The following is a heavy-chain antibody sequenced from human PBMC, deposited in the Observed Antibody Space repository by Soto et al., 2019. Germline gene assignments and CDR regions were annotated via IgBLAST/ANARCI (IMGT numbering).Heavy chain of an antibody. V-gene: IGHV4-31*03. Sequence: QVQLQESGPGLVKPSQTLSLTCTVSGGSISSGGYFWSWIRQPPGKGLEWIGNIFYSGTTYYNPSLKSRGTISVDTSKNQFSLKLSSVTAADTAVYFCARGVLHWGQGTLVTVSS. J-gene: IGHJ4*02. CDR2: IFYSGTT. CDR1: GGSISSGGYF. D-gene: IGHD2-15*01. CDR3: ARGVLH.